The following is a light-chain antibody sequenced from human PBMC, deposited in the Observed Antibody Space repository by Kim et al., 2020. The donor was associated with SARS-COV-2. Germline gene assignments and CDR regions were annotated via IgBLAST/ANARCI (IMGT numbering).Light chain of an antibody. V-gene: IGLV2-14*03. CDR3: TSYTRSSTLV. J-gene: IGLJ2*01. Sequence: QSALTQPASVSGSPGQSITVSCTGTSSDVGAYNYVSWYRQHPGKAPKLLIYDVSDRPSWVSNRFSGSKSGNTASLTISGLQAEDEATYFCTSYTRSSTLVFGGGTQLTVL. CDR2: DVS. CDR1: SSDVGAYNY.